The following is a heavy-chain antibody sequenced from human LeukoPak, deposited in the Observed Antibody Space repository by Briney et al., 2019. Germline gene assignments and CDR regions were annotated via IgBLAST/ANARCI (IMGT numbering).Heavy chain of an antibody. Sequence: GGSLRLSCAASGFTFSSYGMHWVRRAPGKGLEWVAVIWYDGSNKYYADSVKGRFTISRDNSKNTLYLQMNSLRAEDTAVYYCARDGYSKKIDYWGQGTLVTVSS. CDR2: IWYDGSNK. V-gene: IGHV3-33*01. D-gene: IGHD6-13*01. CDR1: GFTFSSYG. CDR3: ARDGYSKKIDY. J-gene: IGHJ4*02.